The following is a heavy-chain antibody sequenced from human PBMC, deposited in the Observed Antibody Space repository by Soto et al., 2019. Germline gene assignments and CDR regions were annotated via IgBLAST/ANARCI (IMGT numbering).Heavy chain of an antibody. J-gene: IGHJ6*02. D-gene: IGHD3-3*01. CDR3: AKDGAAPRPSITIFGVVNYYSYGMDV. CDR2: ISYDGSNK. V-gene: IGHV3-30*18. CDR1: GFTFSSYG. Sequence: VGSLRLSCAASGFTFSSYGMHWVRQAPGKGLEWVAVISYDGSNKYYADSVKGRFTISRDNSKNTLYLQMNSLRAEDTAVYYCAKDGAAPRPSITIFGVVNYYSYGMDVWGQGTTVTV.